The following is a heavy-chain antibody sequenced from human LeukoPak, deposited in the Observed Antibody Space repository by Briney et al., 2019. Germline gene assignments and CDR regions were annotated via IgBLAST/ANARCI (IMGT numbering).Heavy chain of an antibody. CDR3: ARFLGSPSYFFDS. V-gene: IGHV4-59*02. D-gene: IGHD2-15*01. J-gene: IGHJ4*02. Sequence: PSETLSLTCTLSGGSVSTYFWSWIRQPPGKGLEWIGYIYYSGSTTYNPSLNGRVTISLDTSKTQFSLKLTSVTPADTALYYCARFLGSPSYFFDSWGQGTLVTVSS. CDR2: IYYSGST. CDR1: GGSVSTYF.